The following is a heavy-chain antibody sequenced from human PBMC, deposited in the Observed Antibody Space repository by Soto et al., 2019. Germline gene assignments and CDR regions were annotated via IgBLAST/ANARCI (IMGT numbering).Heavy chain of an antibody. D-gene: IGHD6-19*01. CDR3: ARDAAVAANWYDP. V-gene: IGHV1-2*04. J-gene: IGHJ5*02. CDR1: GYTFTGYY. CDR2: INPNSGGT. Sequence: ASVKVSCKASGYTFTGYYMHWVRQAPGRGLEWMGWINPNSGGTNYAQKFQGWVTMTRDTSISTAYMELSRLRSDDTAVYYCARDAAVAANWYDPWGLGTLVTVSS.